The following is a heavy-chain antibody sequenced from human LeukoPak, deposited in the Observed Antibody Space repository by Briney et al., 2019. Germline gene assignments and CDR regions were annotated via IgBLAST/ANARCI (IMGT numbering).Heavy chain of an antibody. V-gene: IGHV3-30*03. CDR3: ARSQAGGSGSGRPFDY. J-gene: IGHJ4*02. CDR2: ISYDGSNK. D-gene: IGHD3-10*01. CDR1: GFIFSTYG. Sequence: PGESLRLSCPASGFIFSTYGMHWVRQAPGKGLEWVAVISYDGSNKYYADSVRGRFTISRDNAKSSLYLQMNSLRAEDTAVYYCARSQAGGSGSGRPFDYWGQGTLVTVSS.